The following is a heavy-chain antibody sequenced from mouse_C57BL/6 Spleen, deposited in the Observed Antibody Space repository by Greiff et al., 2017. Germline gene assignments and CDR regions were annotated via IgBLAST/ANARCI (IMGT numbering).Heavy chain of an antibody. CDR3: ARYPRNFYAMDY. V-gene: IGHV7-3*01. D-gene: IGHD2-1*01. CDR2: IRNKANGYTT. CDR1: GFTFTDYY. J-gene: IGHJ4*01. Sequence: DVKLVESGGGLVQPGGSLSLSCAASGFTFTDYYMSWVRQPPGKALEWLGFIRNKANGYTTEYSASVKGRFTISRDNSQSILYLQMNALRAEDSATYYGARYPRNFYAMDYWGQGTSVTVSS.